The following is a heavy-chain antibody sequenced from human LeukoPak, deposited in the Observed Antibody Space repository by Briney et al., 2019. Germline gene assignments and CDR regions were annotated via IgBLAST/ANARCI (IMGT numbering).Heavy chain of an antibody. V-gene: IGHV3-7*05. J-gene: IGHJ4*02. D-gene: IGHD5-18*01. CDR2: IKEDGSEK. CDR1: GFTFSSYN. CDR3: AKIGYNYAYDY. Sequence: PGGSLRLSCAASGFTFSSYNMNWVRQAPGKGLEWVANIKEDGSEKYYVDSVKGRLTISRDNAKNSLYLQMNSLRAEDTAMYYCAKIGYNYAYDYLGQGTLVTVSS.